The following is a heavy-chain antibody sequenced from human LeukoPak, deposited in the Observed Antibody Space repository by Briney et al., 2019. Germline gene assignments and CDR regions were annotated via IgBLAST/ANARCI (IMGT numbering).Heavy chain of an antibody. Sequence: GGSLRLSCAASGFTFSSYAMSWVRQAPGKGLEWVSTISGSGGSTYYADSVKGRFTISRDNSKNTPYLQMDSLRGEDTAVYYCAKDRATVTTPVDYWGQGTLVTVSS. V-gene: IGHV3-23*01. D-gene: IGHD4-11*01. CDR3: AKDRATVTTPVDY. CDR1: GFTFSSYA. J-gene: IGHJ4*02. CDR2: ISGSGGST.